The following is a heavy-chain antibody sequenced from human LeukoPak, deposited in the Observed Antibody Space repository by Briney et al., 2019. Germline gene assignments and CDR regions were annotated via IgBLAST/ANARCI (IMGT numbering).Heavy chain of an antibody. V-gene: IGHV3-9*01. CDR3: VKEIGTDRKTGTRLGY. CDR2: SSWNSGSI. J-gene: IGHJ4*02. Sequence: GRSLRLSCATSGFTFGDYAMHWVRQAPGQGLECVSGSSWNSGSIGYGDSVKGRFTISRDNAKNSLYLQMNSLRAEDTGLYFCVKEIGTDRKTGTRLGYWGQGTLVTVSS. CDR1: GFTFGDYA. D-gene: IGHD1-7*01.